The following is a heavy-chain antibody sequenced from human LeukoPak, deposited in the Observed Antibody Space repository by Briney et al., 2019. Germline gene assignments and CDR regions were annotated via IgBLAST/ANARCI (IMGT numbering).Heavy chain of an antibody. J-gene: IGHJ3*02. Sequence: ASVKVSCKASGYTFTGYYMHWVRQAPGQGLEWMGRINPNSGVTNYAQKFQGRVTMTRDTTISTAYMELSRLRSDDTAVYYCARGFGSGSYAFDIWGQGTMVTVSS. V-gene: IGHV1-2*06. CDR3: ARGFGSGSYAFDI. CDR1: GYTFTGYY. D-gene: IGHD3-10*01. CDR2: INPNSGVT.